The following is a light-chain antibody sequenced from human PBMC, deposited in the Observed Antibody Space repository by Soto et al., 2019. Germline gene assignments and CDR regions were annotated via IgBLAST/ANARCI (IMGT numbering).Light chain of an antibody. J-gene: IGKJ4*01. CDR3: QQSYSSLPT. CDR2: AAS. Sequence: DIQMTQSPSSLSASVGDRVTITCRASQSISSLLNWYQQKPGKAPNLLIYAASSLQSGVPSRFSGSGSGTDFTLTISSLQPEDFATYYCQQSYSSLPTFGRGTKVEIK. V-gene: IGKV1-39*01. CDR1: QSISSL.